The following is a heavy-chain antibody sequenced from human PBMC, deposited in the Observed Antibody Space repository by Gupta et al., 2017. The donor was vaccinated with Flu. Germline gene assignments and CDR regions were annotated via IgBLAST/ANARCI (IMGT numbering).Heavy chain of an antibody. J-gene: IGHJ5*02. D-gene: IGHD6-19*01. CDR2: IGHDGSER. V-gene: IGHV3-7*03. CDR3: ARGGHGSGWYDH. Sequence: EVQLVESGGGLVQPGGSLKLSCAASGSPFSDHWMSWVRQAPGKGLEWVANIGHDGSERFFVDSVKGRFTISRDNAKNSLFLQMNSLRVEDTATYYCARGGHGSGWYDHWGQGAKVTVSS. CDR1: GSPFSDHW.